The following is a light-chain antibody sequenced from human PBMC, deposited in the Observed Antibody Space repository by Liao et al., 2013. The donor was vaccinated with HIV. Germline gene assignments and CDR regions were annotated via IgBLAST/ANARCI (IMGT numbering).Light chain of an antibody. V-gene: IGLV3-21*01. J-gene: IGLJ1*01. Sequence: SYVLTQPPSVSVAPGETARITCGLSTTGSRSVHWYQQRPGQAPDLVIFYDSDRPSGIPERFSGSNSGNTATLTISGTQDVDEADYYCQARDTTTSVFGPGTKVTVL. CDR1: TTGSRS. CDR2: YDS. CDR3: QARDTTTSV.